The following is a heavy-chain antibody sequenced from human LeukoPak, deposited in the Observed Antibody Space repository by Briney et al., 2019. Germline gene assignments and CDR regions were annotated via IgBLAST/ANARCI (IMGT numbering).Heavy chain of an antibody. CDR2: IKQDGGDK. D-gene: IGHD1-26*01. V-gene: IGHV3-7*01. CDR3: ARWDTGTYYGIGD. Sequence: PGGSLRLSCAASGFTFSSYWMSWVRQAPGKGLEWVANIKQDGGDKYYAGSVKGRFTISRDNAKNSLYLQMNSLRVEDTAVYYCARWDTGTYYGIGDWGQGTLVTVSS. J-gene: IGHJ4*02. CDR1: GFTFSSYW.